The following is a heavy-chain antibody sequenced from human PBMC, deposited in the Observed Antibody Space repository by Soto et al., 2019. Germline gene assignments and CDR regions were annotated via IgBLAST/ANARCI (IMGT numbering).Heavy chain of an antibody. V-gene: IGHV4-4*02. J-gene: IGHJ4*02. D-gene: IGHD7-27*01. CDR2: VHHSGTT. CDR3: AVGVDKPWGY. CDR1: GGSVYTDYW. Sequence: PSETLSLTCAVSGGSVYTDYWWSWVRQPPGKGLEWIGEVHHSGTTNYIQSRTSRLTMSVDKTGNQVALEQTSMAAADPAVNYSAVGVDKPWGYWGQGTLVTVSS.